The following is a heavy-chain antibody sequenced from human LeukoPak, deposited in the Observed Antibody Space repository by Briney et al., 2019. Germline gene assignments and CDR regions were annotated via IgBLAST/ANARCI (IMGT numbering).Heavy chain of an antibody. D-gene: IGHD4-17*01. CDR1: GGSFSGHY. V-gene: IGHV4-34*01. CDR2: INHSGST. J-gene: IGHJ6*03. Sequence: SETLSLTCAVYGGSFSGHYWSWIRQPPGKGLEWIGEINHSGSTNYNPSLKSRVTISVDTSKNQFSLKLSSVTAADTAVYYCARARPATLRTTVTNRYYYYYYMDVWGKGTTVTVSS. CDR3: ARARPATLRTTVTNRYYYYYYMDV.